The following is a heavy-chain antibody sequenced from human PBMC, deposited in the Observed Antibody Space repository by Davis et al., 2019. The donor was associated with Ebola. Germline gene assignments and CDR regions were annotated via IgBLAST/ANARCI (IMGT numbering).Heavy chain of an antibody. D-gene: IGHD6-6*01. CDR2: INHSGST. Sequence: SETLSLTCAVYGGSFSGYYWSWIRQPPGKGLEWIGEINHSGSTNYNPSLKSRVTISVDTSKNQFSLKLSSVTAADTAVYYCAGGPNVRGMDVWGQGTTVTVSS. J-gene: IGHJ6*02. V-gene: IGHV4-34*01. CDR1: GGSFSGYY. CDR3: AGGPNVRGMDV.